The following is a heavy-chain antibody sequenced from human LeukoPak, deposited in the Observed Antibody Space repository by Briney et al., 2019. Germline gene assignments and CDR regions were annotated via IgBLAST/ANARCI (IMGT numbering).Heavy chain of an antibody. Sequence: GGSLRLSCAASGFTFSDYYMSWIRQAPGKGLEWVSYITSSGSTIYHADSVKGRFTISRDNAKNSLYLQMNSLRAEDTAVYYCARGQNYYGSGSYYHRYWGQGTLVTVSS. D-gene: IGHD3-10*01. V-gene: IGHV3-11*04. J-gene: IGHJ4*02. CDR3: ARGQNYYGSGSYYHRY. CDR1: GFTFSDYY. CDR2: ITSSGSTI.